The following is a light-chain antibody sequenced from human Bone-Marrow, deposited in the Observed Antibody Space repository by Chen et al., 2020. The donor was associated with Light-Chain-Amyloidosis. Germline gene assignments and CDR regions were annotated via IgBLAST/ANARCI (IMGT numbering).Light chain of an antibody. CDR2: DAS. V-gene: IGKV3-15*01. CDR1: QSVCNK. J-gene: IGKJ1*01. CDR3: QQYNNWPRT. Sequence: ESVMTQSPAPLSLLPGESATLSCRVSQSVCNKLAWYQLKPGQGPSLVLYDASTRASGIPARFSGSGSGTEFTLTISSLQSEDFAVYFCQQYNNWPRTFGQGTRVEVK.